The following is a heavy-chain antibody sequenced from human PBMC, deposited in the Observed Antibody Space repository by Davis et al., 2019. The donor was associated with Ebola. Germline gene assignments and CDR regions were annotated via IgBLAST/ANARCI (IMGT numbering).Heavy chain of an antibody. Sequence: GESLKISCAASGFTFSSYSMNWVRRAPGKGLEWVSTLGLSADTYYADSVKGRFTISRDNSRNTLYLQMNSLRAEDTAVYYCARRSGYNYGYEGMDVWGKGTTVTVSS. CDR2: LGLSADT. CDR1: GFTFSSYS. D-gene: IGHD5-18*01. CDR3: ARRSGYNYGYEGMDV. J-gene: IGHJ6*04. V-gene: IGHV3-23*01.